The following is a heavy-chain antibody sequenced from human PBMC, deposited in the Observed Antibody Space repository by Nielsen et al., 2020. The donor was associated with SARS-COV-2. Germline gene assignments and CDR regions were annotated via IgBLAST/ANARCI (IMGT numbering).Heavy chain of an antibody. CDR2: ISYDGSNK. CDR1: GFTFSSYA. CDR3: ARDRKEMATIGSFYYYYGMDV. J-gene: IGHJ6*02. D-gene: IGHD5-24*01. Sequence: GESLKISCAASGFTFSSYAMHWVRQALGKGLEWVAVISYDGSNKYYADSVKGRFTISRDNSKNTLYLQMNSLRAEDTAVYYCARDRKEMATIGSFYYYYGMDVWGQGTTVTVSS. V-gene: IGHV3-30*04.